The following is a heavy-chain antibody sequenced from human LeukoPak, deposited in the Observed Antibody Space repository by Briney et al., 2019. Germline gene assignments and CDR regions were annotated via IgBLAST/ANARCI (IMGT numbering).Heavy chain of an antibody. CDR2: IYDSGRT. D-gene: IGHD6-6*01. CDR1: GRSISSYY. V-gene: IGHV4-59*01. J-gene: IGHJ6*02. Sequence: PSETLSLTCSVSGRSISSYYWSWLRQPPGKGLVCIGYIYDSGRTNYNPSLKSRATISVDTSKNQVSLKVSSVTVADTAVYFCAKYPSEYSSSYGMDVWGQGTTVTVSS. CDR3: AKYPSEYSSSYGMDV.